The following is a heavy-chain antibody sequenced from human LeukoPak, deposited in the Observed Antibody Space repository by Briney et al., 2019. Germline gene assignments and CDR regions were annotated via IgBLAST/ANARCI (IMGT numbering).Heavy chain of an antibody. CDR3: ARYSSSPSRAFDI. D-gene: IGHD6-6*01. V-gene: IGHV3-48*04. J-gene: IGHJ3*02. CDR2: IRETGRST. CDR1: GFTFSTFA. Sequence: PGGSLRLSCVASGFTFSTFAMNWVRQAAGKGLEWVSSIRETGRSTYYADSVKGQFTISRDNAKNSLYLQMNSLRAEDTAVYYCARYSSSPSRAFDIWGQGTMVTVSS.